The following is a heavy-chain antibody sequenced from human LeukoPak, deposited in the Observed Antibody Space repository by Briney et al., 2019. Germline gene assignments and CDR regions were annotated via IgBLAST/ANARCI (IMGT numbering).Heavy chain of an antibody. J-gene: IGHJ5*02. CDR2: IYHSGST. CDR3: ARGQYFYDNTDSAMPYNFFDP. D-gene: IGHD3-22*01. CDR1: GYSISSGYY. Sequence: SETLSLTCTVSGYSISSGYYWGWIRQPPGKGLEWIGSIYHSGSTYYNPSLKSRVTISVDTSKNQFSLKLSSVTAADTAVYYCARGQYFYDNTDSAMPYNFFDPWGQGTLVTVSS. V-gene: IGHV4-38-2*02.